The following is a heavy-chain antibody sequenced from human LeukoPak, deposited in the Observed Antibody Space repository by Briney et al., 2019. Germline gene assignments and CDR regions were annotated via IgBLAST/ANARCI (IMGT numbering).Heavy chain of an antibody. Sequence: SETLSLTCTVSGGYISGYSWSWIRQPPGKSLEWIGYIYHSGSTYYNPSLKSRVTISVDRSKNQFSLKLSSVTAADTAVYYCARVDHYYDSSGYSEYYFDYWGQGTLVTVPS. V-gene: IGHV4-30-2*01. J-gene: IGHJ4*02. CDR2: IYHSGST. D-gene: IGHD3-22*01. CDR1: GGYISGYS. CDR3: ARVDHYYDSSGYSEYYFDY.